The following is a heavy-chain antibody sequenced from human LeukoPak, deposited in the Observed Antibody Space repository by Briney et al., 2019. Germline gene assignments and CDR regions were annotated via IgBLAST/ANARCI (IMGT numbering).Heavy chain of an antibody. CDR1: GGSISSYY. D-gene: IGHD3-10*01. J-gene: IGHJ6*02. CDR2: IYYSGST. Sequence: SETLSLTCTVSGGSISSYYWSWIRQPPGKGLEWIGYIYYSGSTNYNPSLKSRVTISVDTSKNQFSPKLSSVTAADTAVYYCARRVTMVRGVISYGMDVWGQGTTVTVSS. V-gene: IGHV4-59*08. CDR3: ARRVTMVRGVISYGMDV.